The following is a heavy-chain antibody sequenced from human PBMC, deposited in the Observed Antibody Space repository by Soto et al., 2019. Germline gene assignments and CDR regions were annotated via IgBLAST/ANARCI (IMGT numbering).Heavy chain of an antibody. Sequence: EVQLVESGGGLVQPGRSPRLSCAASGFNFDDYAMHWVRQAPGKGLEWVSGITWNSGDITYTGSVKGRFSISRDNAENSLYLHMNSLRPEDTAFYYCARSRGLVSRPLDLWGQGTLVTVSS. CDR1: GFNFDDYA. CDR3: ARSRGLVSRPLDL. D-gene: IGHD3-22*01. V-gene: IGHV3-9*01. CDR2: ITWNSGDI. J-gene: IGHJ5*02.